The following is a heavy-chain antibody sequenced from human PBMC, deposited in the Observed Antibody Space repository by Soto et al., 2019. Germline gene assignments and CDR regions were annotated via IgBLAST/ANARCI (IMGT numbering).Heavy chain of an antibody. CDR3: ARGGGYIDY. D-gene: IGHD2-15*01. V-gene: IGHV3-7*05. CDR2: IKQDGSDK. Sequence: EVLLVESGGDLVQPGGSLRLSCAASGFTFNTYYISWVRQSPGKGLEWVANIKQDGSDKYYLDSVKGRFTVSRDNAKNSVYLQMNSLRAEDTAVYYCARGGGYIDYWGQGTLVTVSS. CDR1: GFTFNTYY. J-gene: IGHJ4*02.